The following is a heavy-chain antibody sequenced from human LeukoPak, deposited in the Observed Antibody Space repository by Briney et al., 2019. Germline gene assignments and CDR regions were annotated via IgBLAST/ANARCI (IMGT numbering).Heavy chain of an antibody. D-gene: IGHD3-10*01. V-gene: IGHV1-18*01. J-gene: IGHJ5*02. Sequence: GASVKVSCKASGYTFTSYGISWVRQAPGQGLEWMGWISAYNGNTNYAQKLQGRVTMTTDTSTSTAYMELRSLRSDDTAVYYCARDPTLGTRGEVNWFDPWGQGTLVTVSS. CDR3: ARDPTLGTRGEVNWFDP. CDR2: ISAYNGNT. CDR1: GYTFTSYG.